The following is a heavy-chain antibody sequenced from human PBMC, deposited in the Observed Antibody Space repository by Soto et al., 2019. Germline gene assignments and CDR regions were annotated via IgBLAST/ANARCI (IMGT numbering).Heavy chain of an antibody. V-gene: IGHV5-51*01. CDR3: ARNNEYNWFDX. Sequence: GESLKISWKGSGYSFTSYWIGWVRQMPGKGMELMGIIYPGDSDTRYSPSFQGQVTISADKSISTAYLQWSSLKSSDTAMYYCARNNEYNWFDXWGQGTLVTVSX. J-gene: IGHJ5*02. CDR1: GYSFTSYW. CDR2: IYPGDSDT.